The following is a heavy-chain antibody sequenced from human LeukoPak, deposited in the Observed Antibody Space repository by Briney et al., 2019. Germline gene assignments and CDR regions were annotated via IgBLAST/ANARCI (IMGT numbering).Heavy chain of an antibody. CDR3: ASTTHYDSSGYPTDY. CDR1: GFTFSSYS. CDR2: ISSSSSYI. V-gene: IGHV3-21*01. J-gene: IGHJ4*02. D-gene: IGHD3-22*01. Sequence: GGSLRLSCAASGFTFSSYSMNWVRPAPGKGLEWVSSISSSSSYIYYADSVKGRFTISRDNAKNSLYLQMNSLRAEDTAVYYCASTTHYDSSGYPTDYWGQGTLVTVSS.